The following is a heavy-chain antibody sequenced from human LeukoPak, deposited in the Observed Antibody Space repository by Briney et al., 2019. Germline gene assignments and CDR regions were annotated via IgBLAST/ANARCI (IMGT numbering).Heavy chain of an antibody. CDR2: IYTSVST. CDR3: ARGVGQRLLSYYYMDV. D-gene: IGHD6-25*01. CDR1: GGSFSRYY. Sequence: SETLSLTCSASGGSFSRYYWSWIRQPAGKGLEWIGRIYTSVSTNYNPSLKSRVTMSVDTSKNQFSLKLSSVTAADTAVYYCARGVGQRLLSYYYMDVWGKGTTVTISS. V-gene: IGHV4-4*07. J-gene: IGHJ6*03.